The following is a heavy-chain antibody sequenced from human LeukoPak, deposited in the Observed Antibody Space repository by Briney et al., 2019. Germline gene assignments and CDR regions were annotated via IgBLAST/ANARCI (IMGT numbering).Heavy chain of an antibody. CDR3: AKGFGGYSYGSKFDY. Sequence: PGGSLRLSCAASGFTFSSYGMHWVRQAPGKGLEWVAFIRYDGSNKYYADSVKGRFTISRYNSKNTLYLQMNSRRAEDTAVYYWAKGFGGYSYGSKFDYWGQGTLVTVSS. V-gene: IGHV3-30*02. J-gene: IGHJ4*02. D-gene: IGHD5-18*01. CDR2: IRYDGSNK. CDR1: GFTFSSYG.